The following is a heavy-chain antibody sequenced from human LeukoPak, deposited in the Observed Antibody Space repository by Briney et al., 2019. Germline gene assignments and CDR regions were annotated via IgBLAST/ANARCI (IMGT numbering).Heavy chain of an antibody. V-gene: IGHV3-30*02. Sequence: PGGSLRLSCAASGFTFSSYGMHWVRQAPGKGLEWVAFIRYDGSNKYYADSVKGRFTISRDNSKNTLYLQMNSLRAEDTAVYYCAKYYYGSGSYSYYYYMDVWGKGTTVTVSS. CDR1: GFTFSSYG. J-gene: IGHJ6*03. D-gene: IGHD3-10*01. CDR2: IRYDGSNK. CDR3: AKYYYGSGSYSYYYYMDV.